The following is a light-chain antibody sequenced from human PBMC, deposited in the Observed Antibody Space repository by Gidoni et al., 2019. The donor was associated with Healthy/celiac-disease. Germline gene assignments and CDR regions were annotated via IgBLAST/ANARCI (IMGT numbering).Light chain of an antibody. CDR1: KLGDKY. V-gene: IGLV3-1*01. J-gene: IGLJ2*01. CDR2: QDS. CDR3: QAWDSSTAGDVV. Sequence: SYELTQPPSVSVYPGQTASITCSGDKLGDKYSCWYQQKPGQSPVLVIYQDSKRPSGIPERFSGSNSGNTATLTISGTQTMDEADYYCQAWDSSTAGDVVFGGGTKLTVL.